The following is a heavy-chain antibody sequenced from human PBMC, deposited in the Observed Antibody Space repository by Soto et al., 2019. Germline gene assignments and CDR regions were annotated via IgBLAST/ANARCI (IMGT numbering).Heavy chain of an antibody. CDR2: IYWNDDK. CDR3: ARIVGATDFDY. Sequence: SGPTLVNPTQTLTLNCTFSGFSLSTSGVGVGWIRQPPGKALEWLALIYWNDDKRYSTSLKSRLTISKDTSKSQVVLTMTNMDPVDTATYYCARIVGATDFDYWGQGTLVTVSS. D-gene: IGHD1-26*01. J-gene: IGHJ4*02. V-gene: IGHV2-5*01. CDR1: GFSLSTSGVG.